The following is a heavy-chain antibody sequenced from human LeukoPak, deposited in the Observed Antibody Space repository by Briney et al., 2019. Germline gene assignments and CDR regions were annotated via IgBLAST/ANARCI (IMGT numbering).Heavy chain of an antibody. CDR2: LIPIFGTA. V-gene: IGHV1-69*01. Sequence: GSSVKVSCKASGGTVSSYAISWVRQAPGQGLEGMGGLIPIFGTANYAQKFQGRVTITADESTSTAYMELSSLRSEDTAVYYCAGGYSYGSSLITMVRGVIYYGMDVWGQGTTVTVSS. CDR1: GGTVSSYA. CDR3: AGGYSYGSSLITMVRGVIYYGMDV. J-gene: IGHJ6*02. D-gene: IGHD3-10*01.